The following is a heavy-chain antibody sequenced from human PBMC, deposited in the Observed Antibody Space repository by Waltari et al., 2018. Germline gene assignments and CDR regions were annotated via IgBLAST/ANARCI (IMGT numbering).Heavy chain of an antibody. Sequence: EVQLVESGGGLAQPGGSLRLSCVASGFTFSSYWMHWVRQAPGKGLVGGSRMNSDGSTTNYADAVKGRFTISRDNAKNTLYLQMNSLRAEDTAVYYCAKGGGWLQDYWGQGTLVTVSS. V-gene: IGHV3-74*01. CDR3: AKGGGWLQDY. D-gene: IGHD5-12*01. CDR2: MNSDGSTT. CDR1: GFTFSSYW. J-gene: IGHJ4*02.